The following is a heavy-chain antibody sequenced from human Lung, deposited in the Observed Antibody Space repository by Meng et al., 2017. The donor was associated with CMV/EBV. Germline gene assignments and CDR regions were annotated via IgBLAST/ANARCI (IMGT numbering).Heavy chain of an antibody. CDR2: IYTTGST. J-gene: IGHJ2*01. Sequence: QVQLQESGPGLVKPSXXLSLTCTVSGGSISSYFLSWIRPPAGKGLEWIGRIYTTGSTNYNPSLKSRITLSLDTSKNQFSLELSSVTAADTAVYYCATTGWGFSRWYFDLWGRGTLGTVSS. CDR1: GGSISSYF. D-gene: IGHD3-16*01. CDR3: ATTGWGFSRWYFDL. V-gene: IGHV4-4*07.